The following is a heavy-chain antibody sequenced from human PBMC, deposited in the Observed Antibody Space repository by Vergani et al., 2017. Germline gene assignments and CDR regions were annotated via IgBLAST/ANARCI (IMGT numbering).Heavy chain of an antibody. V-gene: IGHV1-69*01. D-gene: IGHD3-22*01. J-gene: IGHJ3*02. CDR3: ASGADYYDSSGYYCRGGAFDI. Sequence: QVQLVQSGAEVKKPGSSVKVSCKASGGTFSSYAISWVRQAPGQGLEWMGGIIPIFGTANYAQKFQGRVTITADESTSTAYMELSSLRSEDTAVYYCASGADYYDSSGYYCRGGAFDIWGQGTMVTVSS. CDR2: IIPIFGTA. CDR1: GGTFSSYA.